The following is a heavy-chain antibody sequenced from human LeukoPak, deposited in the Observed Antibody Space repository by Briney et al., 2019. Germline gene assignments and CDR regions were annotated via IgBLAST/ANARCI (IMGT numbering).Heavy chain of an antibody. D-gene: IGHD2-21*01. J-gene: IGHJ1*01. CDR2: ISYDGSNK. Sequence: GGSLRLSCAASGFTFSSYAMHWVRQAPGKGLEWVAVISYDGSNKYYADSVKGRFTISRDNSKNILYLQMNSLRAEDTAVYYCAKTVQSYCAGDCHHWGQGTLVTVFS. V-gene: IGHV3-30*04. CDR1: GFTFSSYA. CDR3: AKTVQSYCAGDCHH.